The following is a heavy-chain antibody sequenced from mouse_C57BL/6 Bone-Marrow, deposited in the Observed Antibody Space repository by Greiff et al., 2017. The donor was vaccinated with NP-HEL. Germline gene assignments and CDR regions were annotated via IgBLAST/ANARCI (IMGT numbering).Heavy chain of an antibody. V-gene: IGHV1-50*01. CDR2: IDPSDSYT. D-gene: IGHD2-1*01. Sequence: QVQLQQPGAELVKPGASVKLSCKASGYTFTSYWMQWVKQRPGQGLEWIGEIDPSDSYTNYNQKFKGKATLTVDTSSSTAYMQRSSLTSEDSAVYYCSRDYYGNYFDYWGQGTTLTVSS. CDR1: GYTFTSYW. J-gene: IGHJ2*01. CDR3: SRDYYGNYFDY.